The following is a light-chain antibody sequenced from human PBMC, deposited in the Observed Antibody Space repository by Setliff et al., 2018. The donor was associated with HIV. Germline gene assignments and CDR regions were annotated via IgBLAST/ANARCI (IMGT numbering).Light chain of an antibody. J-gene: IGLJ2*01. V-gene: IGLV3-21*03. CDR1: NIGSKS. CDR2: DDR. CDR3: QVWDSNADHPV. Sequence: SYELTQPPSVSVAPGKTARITCGGNNIGSKSVHWYQQKPGQAPVLVVYDDRDRPSGIPERFSGANSGNTATLTISRVEAGDEADYYCQVWDSNADHPVFGGGTQLTVL.